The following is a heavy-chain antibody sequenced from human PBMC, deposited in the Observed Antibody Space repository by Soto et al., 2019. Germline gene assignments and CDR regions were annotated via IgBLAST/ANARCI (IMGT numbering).Heavy chain of an antibody. V-gene: IGHV1-69*13. CDR1: GGTFSSYA. D-gene: IGHD2-2*01. J-gene: IGHJ3*02. CDR2: IIPIFGTA. CDR3: ARERGLWCSSTSCEPNDAFDI. Sequence: EASVKVSCKASGGTFSSYAISWVRQAPGQGLEWMGGIIPIFGTANYAQKFQGRVTITADESTSTAYMELSSLRSEDTAVYYCARERGLWCSSTSCEPNDAFDIWGQGTMVTVSS.